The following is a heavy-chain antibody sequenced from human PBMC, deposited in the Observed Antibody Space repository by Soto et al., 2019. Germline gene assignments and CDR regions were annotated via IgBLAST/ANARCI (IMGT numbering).Heavy chain of an antibody. CDR2: ISGTGART. J-gene: IGHJ4*02. CDR1: GFTFSTYA. CDR3: ASSLEWRHETYFRDY. Sequence: EVQLLDSGGGLVQPGGTLRLSCTASGFTFSTYAMSWVRQAPGKGLERVAGISGTGARTYYTGSVKDRLTISRDNSKNILCLQINSLRGEDTAIDFCASSLEWRHETYFRDYGGRGALVSVSS. D-gene: IGHD3-3*01. V-gene: IGHV3-23*01.